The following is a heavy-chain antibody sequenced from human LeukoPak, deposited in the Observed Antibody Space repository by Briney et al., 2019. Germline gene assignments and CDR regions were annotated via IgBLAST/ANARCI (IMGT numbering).Heavy chain of an antibody. J-gene: IGHJ6*03. V-gene: IGHV4-38-2*02. Sequence: ETLSLTCTVSGYSISSGYYWGWIRQPPGKGLEWIGSIYHSGGTYYNPSLKSRVTISVDTSKNQFSLKLSSVTAADTAVYYCARASSSWYGGYYYYMDVWGKGTTVTVSS. CDR2: IYHSGGT. D-gene: IGHD6-13*01. CDR3: ARASSSWYGGYYYYMDV. CDR1: GYSISSGYY.